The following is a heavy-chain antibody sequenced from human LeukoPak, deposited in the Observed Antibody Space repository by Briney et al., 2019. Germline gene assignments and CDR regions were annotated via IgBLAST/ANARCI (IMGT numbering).Heavy chain of an antibody. CDR1: GFTFSSYA. CDR3: AKAVGLYDSAYY. V-gene: IGHV3-23*01. D-gene: IGHD3-22*01. J-gene: IGHJ4*02. CDR2: ISGSGGST. Sequence: GGSLRLSCAASGFTFSSYAMNWVRQPPGKGLQWVSAISGSGGSTYYADSVKGRFTISRDNSKNTLYLQMNSLRAEDTAVYYCAKAVGLYDSAYYWGQGTLVTVSS.